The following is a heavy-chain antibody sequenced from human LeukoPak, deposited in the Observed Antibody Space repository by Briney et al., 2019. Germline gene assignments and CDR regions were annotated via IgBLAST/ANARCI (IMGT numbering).Heavy chain of an antibody. CDR1: GYSFNIYE. V-gene: IGHV1-8*01. D-gene: IGHD6-13*01. J-gene: IGHJ3*02. CDR3: TRVRDSSNWWGALDI. Sequence: ASVKVSCKTSGYSFNIYEINWVRQATGQGLEWMGWVNPNSGDTDYAQKFQGRLTMTRNTSISTAYMELRSLTSDDTAIYYCTRVRDSSNWWGALDIWGQGTMVTVSS. CDR2: VNPNSGDT.